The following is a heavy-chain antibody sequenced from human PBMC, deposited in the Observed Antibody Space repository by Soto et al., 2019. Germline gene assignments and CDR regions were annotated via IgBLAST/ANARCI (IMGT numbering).Heavy chain of an antibody. V-gene: IGHV3-21*01. CDR2: ISSSSSYI. Sequence: EVQLVESGGGLVKPGGSLRLSCAASGFTFSSYSMNWVRQAPGKGLEWVSSISSSSSYIYYADSVKGRFTISRDNAKNSLYLQMNSLRAEDTAVYYCARDPSLLYYYYGMDVWGQGTTVTVSS. CDR1: GFTFSSYS. CDR3: ARDPSLLYYYYGMDV. J-gene: IGHJ6*02. D-gene: IGHD2-15*01.